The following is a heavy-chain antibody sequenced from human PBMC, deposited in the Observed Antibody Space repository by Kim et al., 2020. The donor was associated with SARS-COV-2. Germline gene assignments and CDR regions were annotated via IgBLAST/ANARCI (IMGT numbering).Heavy chain of an antibody. CDR3: ARDSVSSTSCSTLGN. J-gene: IGHJ4*02. D-gene: IGHD2-2*01. CDR1: GYYFTNYA. Sequence: ASVKVSCKASGYYFTNYAMHWVRQAPGQSVEWMGWINVGFGNTKYSQKLQDRITITRDTSAGTVYMELSSLTSEDTAIYYCARDSVSSTSCSTLGNWGQGTLVTVSS. V-gene: IGHV1-3*01. CDR2: INVGFGNT.